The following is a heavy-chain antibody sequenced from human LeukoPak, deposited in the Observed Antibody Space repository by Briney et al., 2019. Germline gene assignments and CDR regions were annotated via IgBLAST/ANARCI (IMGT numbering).Heavy chain of an antibody. CDR1: GYTFTGYY. D-gene: IGHD3-10*01. Sequence: ASVKVSCKASGYTFTGYYMHWVRQAPGQGLEWMGWINPNSGGTNYAQKFQGRVTMTRDTSISTAYMELSSLRSEDTAVYYCARPSYYFGSGSYYNPLDYWGQGTLVTVSS. CDR2: INPNSGGT. J-gene: IGHJ4*02. V-gene: IGHV1-2*02. CDR3: ARPSYYFGSGSYYNPLDY.